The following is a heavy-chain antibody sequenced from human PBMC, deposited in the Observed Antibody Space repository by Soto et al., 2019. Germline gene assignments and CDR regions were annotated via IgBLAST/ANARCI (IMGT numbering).Heavy chain of an antibody. CDR1: GYTFSSYA. V-gene: IGHV3-23*01. Sequence: GGSLRLSCVASGYTFSSYAVNWVRQAPGEGLEWVSSISGSGDSTYYADSVKGRFTISRDNSRNTLYLQMSSLRAEDTAVYYCLKDGAQWLVRGDYYYGMDVWGQGTTVTV. J-gene: IGHJ6*02. CDR3: LKDGAQWLVRGDYYYGMDV. D-gene: IGHD6-19*01. CDR2: ISGSGDST.